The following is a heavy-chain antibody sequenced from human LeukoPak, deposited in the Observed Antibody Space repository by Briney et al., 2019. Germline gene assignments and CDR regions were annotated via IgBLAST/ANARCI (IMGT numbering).Heavy chain of an antibody. D-gene: IGHD3-10*01. CDR3: ARSDYHNSGSHTVFDAFDI. V-gene: IGHV4-59*13. CDR1: GGSISGYY. J-gene: IGHJ3*02. CDR2: IDDSGNT. Sequence: SETLSLTCTVSGGSISGYYWSWIRRHPGMRLEWIGYIDDSGNTNYNPSLKSQVTISVDKSKNQFSLKLSFVTAADTAMYYCARSDYHNSGSHTVFDAFDIWGQGTRVTVSS.